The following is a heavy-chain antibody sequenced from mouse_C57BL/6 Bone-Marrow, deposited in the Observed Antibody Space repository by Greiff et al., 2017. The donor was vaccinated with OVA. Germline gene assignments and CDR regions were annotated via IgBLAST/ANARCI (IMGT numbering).Heavy chain of an antibody. CDR1: GYAFSSSW. V-gene: IGHV1-82*01. CDR3: ARFDYGNCY. CDR2: IYPGDGDT. D-gene: IGHD2-1*01. J-gene: IGHJ2*01. Sequence: QVQLKESGPELVKPGASVTISCKASGYAFSSSWMNWVKQRPGKGLEWIGRIYPGDGDTNYNGKFKGKATLTADKSSSTAYMQLSSLTSEDSAVYFCARFDYGNCYWGQGTTLTVSS.